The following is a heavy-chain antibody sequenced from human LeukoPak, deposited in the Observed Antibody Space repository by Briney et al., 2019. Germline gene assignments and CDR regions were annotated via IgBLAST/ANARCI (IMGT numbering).Heavy chain of an antibody. CDR3: AREIAVAASDDY. J-gene: IGHJ4*02. CDR2: MNPNSGNT. D-gene: IGHD6-19*01. CDR1: GYTFTSYG. V-gene: IGHV1-8*02. Sequence: GASVKVSCKASGYTFTSYGISWVRQATGQGLEWMGWMNPNSGNTGYAQKFQGRVTMTRSTSIGTAYMELSSLRSEDTAVYYCAREIAVAASDDYWGQGTLVTVSS.